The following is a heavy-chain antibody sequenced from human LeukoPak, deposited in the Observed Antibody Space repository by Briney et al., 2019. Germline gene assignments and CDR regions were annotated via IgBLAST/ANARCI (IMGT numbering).Heavy chain of an antibody. V-gene: IGHV4-59*01. Sequence: SETLSLTCTVSGGSISSYYWNWIRQPPGKGLEWIGYIYYSGSTNYNPSLKSRVTISVDTSKNQFSLKLSSVTAADTAVYYCARARSSTSSFDPWGQGTLVTVSS. CDR1: GGSISSYY. CDR2: IYYSGST. J-gene: IGHJ5*02. D-gene: IGHD2-2*01. CDR3: ARARSSTSSFDP.